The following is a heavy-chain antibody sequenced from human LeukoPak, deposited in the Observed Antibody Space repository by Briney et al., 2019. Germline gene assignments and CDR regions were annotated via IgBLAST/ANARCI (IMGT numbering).Heavy chain of an antibody. Sequence: PGGSLRLSCAASGFSFDTYAMHWVRQAPGQGLEWVALIWHDGSHKFYSNSVRGQFAISRDNSKNTVYLQMNNLRPDDTAVYYCAREIFGSGSYPDCWGQGTLVTDSS. J-gene: IGHJ4*02. D-gene: IGHD3-10*01. CDR3: AREIFGSGSYPDC. CDR1: GFSFDTYA. V-gene: IGHV3-33*01. CDR2: IWHDGSHK.